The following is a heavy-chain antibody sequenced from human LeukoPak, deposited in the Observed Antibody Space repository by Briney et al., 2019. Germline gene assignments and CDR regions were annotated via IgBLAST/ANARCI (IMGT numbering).Heavy chain of an antibody. CDR1: GGSISSSNW. Sequence: SGTLSLTCAVSGGSISSSNWWSWVRQPPGKGLEWSGEIYHSGSTNYNPSLKSRVTISVDKSKNQFSLKLSSVTAADTAVYYCARIVVVPAAIEYYFDYWGQGTLVTVSS. D-gene: IGHD2-2*01. CDR3: ARIVVVPAAIEYYFDY. J-gene: IGHJ4*02. CDR2: IYHSGST. V-gene: IGHV4-4*02.